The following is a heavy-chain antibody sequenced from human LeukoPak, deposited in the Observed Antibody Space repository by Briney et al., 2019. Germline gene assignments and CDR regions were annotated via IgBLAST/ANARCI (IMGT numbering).Heavy chain of an antibody. CDR2: ISWNNGSI. J-gene: IGHJ4*02. CDR1: GFTFDDYA. D-gene: IGHD5-24*01. V-gene: IGHV3-9*01. Sequence: GGSLRLSCAASGFTFDDYAMHWVRQAPGKGLEWVSGISWNNGSIGYADSVKGRFTISRDNAKNSLYLQMNSLRAEDTALFYCAKDGGGGYNPLYYFDYWGQGTLVTVSS. CDR3: AKDGGGGYNPLYYFDY.